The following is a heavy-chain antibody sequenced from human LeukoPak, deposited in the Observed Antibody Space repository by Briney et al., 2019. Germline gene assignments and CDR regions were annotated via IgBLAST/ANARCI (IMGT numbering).Heavy chain of an antibody. CDR3: TRDSENSRGFYYYYGMDV. V-gene: IGHV3-49*04. CDR2: IRSKAYGGTT. Sequence: GGSLRLSCTASGFTFGDYAMSWVRQAPGKGLEWVGFIRSKAYGGTTEYAASVKGRFTISRDDSKSIAYLQMNSLKTEDTAVYYCTRDSENSRGFYYYYGMDVWGQGTTVTVSS. CDR1: GFTFGDYA. D-gene: IGHD3-22*01. J-gene: IGHJ6*02.